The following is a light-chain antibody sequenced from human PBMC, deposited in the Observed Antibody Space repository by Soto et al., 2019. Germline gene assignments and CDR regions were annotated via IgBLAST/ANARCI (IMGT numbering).Light chain of an antibody. CDR1: SGHSSYA. V-gene: IGLV4-69*01. J-gene: IGLJ3*02. CDR3: QTWGTGIQV. CDR2: LNSDGSH. Sequence: QSVLTQSPSASASLGASVKLTCTLSSGHSSYAIALHQQQPEKGPRYLMKLNSDGSHSKGDGIPDRFSGSSSGAERYLTISSLQYEDEADYYCQTWGTGIQVFGGGTKLTVL.